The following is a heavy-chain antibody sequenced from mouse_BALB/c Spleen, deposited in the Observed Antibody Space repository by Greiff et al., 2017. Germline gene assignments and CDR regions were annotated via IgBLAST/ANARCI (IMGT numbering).Heavy chain of an antibody. D-gene: IGHD2-4*01. CDR3: ARSDDYDGGFAY. CDR2: ISSGSSTI. CDR1: GFTFSSFG. V-gene: IGHV5-17*02. Sequence: DVHLVESGGGLVQPGGSRKLSCAASGFTFSSFGMHWVRQAPEKGLEWVAYISSGSSTIYYADTVKGRFTISRDNPKNTLFLQMTSLRSEDTAMYYCARSDDYDGGFAYWGQGTLVTVSA. J-gene: IGHJ3*01.